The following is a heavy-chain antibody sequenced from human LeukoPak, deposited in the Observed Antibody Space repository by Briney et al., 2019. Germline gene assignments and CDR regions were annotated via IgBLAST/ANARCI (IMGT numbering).Heavy chain of an antibody. J-gene: IGHJ4*02. Sequence: ASVNVSCKASGYTFTSYDINWVRHVTGQGLEWMGWMNPNSGNTGYAQKFQGRVTMTRNTSISTAYMELSSLRSEDTAVYYCAAPRRPYYYDSSGYYLGYWGQGTLSPSPQ. CDR1: GYTFTSYD. CDR2: MNPNSGNT. CDR3: AAPRRPYYYDSSGYYLGY. D-gene: IGHD3-22*01. V-gene: IGHV1-8*01.